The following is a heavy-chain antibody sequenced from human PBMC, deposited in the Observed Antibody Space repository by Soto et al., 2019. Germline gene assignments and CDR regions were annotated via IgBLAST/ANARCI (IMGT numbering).Heavy chain of an antibody. V-gene: IGHV5-51*01. CDR2: IYPGDSDT. CDR1: GYSFTSYW. J-gene: IGHJ6*02. D-gene: IGHD2-21*02. Sequence: PGESLKISCKGSGYSFTSYWIGWVRQMPGKGLEWMGIIYPGDSDTRYSPSFQGQVTISADKSISTAYLQWSSLKASDTAMYYCATGLLSRNWRDYYYYGMDVWGQGTTVTVSS. CDR3: ATGLLSRNWRDYYYYGMDV.